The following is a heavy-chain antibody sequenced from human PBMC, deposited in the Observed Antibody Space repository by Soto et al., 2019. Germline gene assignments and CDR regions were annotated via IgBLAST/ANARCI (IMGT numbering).Heavy chain of an antibody. V-gene: IGHV1-24*01. CDR1: GYTLTELS. Sequence: ASVKVSCKVSGYTLTELSMHWVRQAPGKGLEWMGGFDPEDGETIYAQKFQGRVTMTEDTSTGTAYMELSSLRSEDAAVYYCATVGGNAFDIWGQGTMVTVSS. J-gene: IGHJ3*02. D-gene: IGHD3-16*01. CDR2: FDPEDGET. CDR3: ATVGGNAFDI.